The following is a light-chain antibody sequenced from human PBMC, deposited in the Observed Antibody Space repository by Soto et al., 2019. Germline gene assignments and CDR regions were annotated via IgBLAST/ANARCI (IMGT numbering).Light chain of an antibody. J-gene: IGKJ1*01. V-gene: IGKV1-5*03. CDR1: QTISSW. CDR3: QHYNSYSEA. CDR2: KAS. Sequence: DIQMTQSPSTLSGSVGDRVTITCRASQTISSWLAWYQQKPGKAPKLLIYKASTLKSGVPSRFSGSGSATEFTLTISSLPPDDFATYYCQHYNSYSEAFGQGTKVELK.